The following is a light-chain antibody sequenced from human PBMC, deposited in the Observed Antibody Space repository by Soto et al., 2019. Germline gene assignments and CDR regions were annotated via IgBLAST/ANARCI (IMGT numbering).Light chain of an antibody. CDR2: GAS. Sequence: EIVLTQSPGTLSLSPGERATLSCRASQSVSSSYLAWYQQKPGQAPRLLIYGASSRATGIPDRFSGSGSGTDFTLTISRLEPEDLAVYYCQHYGSSAPEGTFGQGTKVEIK. J-gene: IGKJ1*01. CDR3: QHYGSSAPEGT. CDR1: QSVSSSY. V-gene: IGKV3-20*01.